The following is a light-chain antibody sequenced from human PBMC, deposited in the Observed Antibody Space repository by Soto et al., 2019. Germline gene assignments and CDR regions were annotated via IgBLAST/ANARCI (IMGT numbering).Light chain of an antibody. V-gene: IGKV3-11*01. J-gene: IGKJ4*01. Sequence: EIVLTKSPAHLSLSPGDRSTLSCRASKSVNSPLAWYQQKPGQAPRLLIYDASNRDTGIPARFSGSETGTDFTLTISSLEPEDSAVYYCQQRWSWPLTFGGGTKVEIK. CDR3: QQRWSWPLT. CDR2: DAS. CDR1: KSVNSP.